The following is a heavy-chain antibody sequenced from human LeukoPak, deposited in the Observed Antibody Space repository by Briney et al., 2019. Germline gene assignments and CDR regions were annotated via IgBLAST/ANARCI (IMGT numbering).Heavy chain of an antibody. J-gene: IGHJ4*02. D-gene: IGHD2-15*01. V-gene: IGHV4-61*01. Sequence: SETLSLTCTVSGGSVSSGSYYWSWIRQPPGKGLEWIGYIYYSGSTNYNPSLKSRVTISVDTSKNQFSLKLSSVTAADTAVYYCAVLLSGGSSGHFDYWGQGTLVTVSS. CDR2: IYYSGST. CDR1: GGSVSSGSYY. CDR3: AVLLSGGSSGHFDY.